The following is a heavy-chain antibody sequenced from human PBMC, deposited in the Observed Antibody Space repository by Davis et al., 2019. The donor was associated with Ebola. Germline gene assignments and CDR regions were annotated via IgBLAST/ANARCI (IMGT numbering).Heavy chain of an antibody. J-gene: IGHJ6*02. D-gene: IGHD6-13*01. CDR1: GFTFSTFG. CDR3: AKDEGDYSSSWLVYYYYGMDV. CDR2: IWYDGSSK. V-gene: IGHV3-33*03. Sequence: GGSLRLSCAASGFTFSTFGMHWVRQAPGKGLEWVAIIWYDGSSKYYTDSVKGRFTISRDNAKNSLYLQMNSLRAEDTAVYYCAKDEGDYSSSWLVYYYYGMDVWGQGTTVTVSS.